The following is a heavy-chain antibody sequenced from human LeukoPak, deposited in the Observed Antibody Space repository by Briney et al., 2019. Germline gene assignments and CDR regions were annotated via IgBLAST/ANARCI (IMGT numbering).Heavy chain of an antibody. CDR1: GGSIHTYY. V-gene: IGHV4-59*01. D-gene: IGHD5-12*01. CDR2: MSDTGRT. J-gene: IGHJ5*02. CDR3: ARARGYDSGYDNYLKNSWFDP. Sequence: SETLSLTCTVSGGSIHTYYWSWIRQPPRKGLEWGGYMSDTGRTNYNPSPKSRVTISGATPKNQISLKVISVTAADTAVYFCARARGYDSGYDNYLKNSWFDPWGQGTLVTVSS.